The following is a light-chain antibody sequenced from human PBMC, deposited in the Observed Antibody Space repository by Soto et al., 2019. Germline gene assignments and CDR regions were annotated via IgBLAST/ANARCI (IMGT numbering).Light chain of an antibody. CDR2: VAS. Sequence: EIVMTQSPATLSVSPGERATLSCRASQSVSSNLAWYQVKPGQAPRLLIYVASTRATGVPARFSGSGSGTEFTLTISSLQSEDFATYFCQQSYTTPVYSFGQGTKLEIK. J-gene: IGKJ2*01. CDR1: QSVSSN. CDR3: QQSYTTPVYS. V-gene: IGKV3-15*01.